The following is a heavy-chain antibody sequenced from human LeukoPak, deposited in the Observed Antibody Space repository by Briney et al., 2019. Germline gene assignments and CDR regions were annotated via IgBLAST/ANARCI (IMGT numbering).Heavy chain of an antibody. CDR1: GDSISSYY. V-gene: IGHV4-59*01. D-gene: IGHD4-11*01. Sequence: SETLSLTCIVSGDSISSYYWGWIRQPPGKGLEWIGYVYYSGSTKYNPSLKSRVTISVDTSKNEFSLKVSSVTAADTAVYYCAREKGNYGWFDPWGQGTLVTVSS. CDR3: AREKGNYGWFDP. CDR2: VYYSGST. J-gene: IGHJ5*02.